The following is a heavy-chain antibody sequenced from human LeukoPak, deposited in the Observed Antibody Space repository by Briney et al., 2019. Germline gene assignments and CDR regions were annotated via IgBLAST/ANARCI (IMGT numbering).Heavy chain of an antibody. CDR2: IASKTDGGTT. V-gene: IGHV3-15*04. J-gene: IGHJ4*02. CDR3: TTGIRGD. CDR1: GFTFSSYA. Sequence: GGSLRLSCAASGFTFSSYAMSWVRQAPGKGLEWVGRIASKTDGGTTDYAAPVKGRFTVSRDDSKNTLFLQMNSLKTEDTAVYYCTTGIRGDCGQGTLVTVSS.